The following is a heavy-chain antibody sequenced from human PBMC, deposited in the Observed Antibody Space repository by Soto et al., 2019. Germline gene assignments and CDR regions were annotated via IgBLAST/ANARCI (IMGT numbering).Heavy chain of an antibody. CDR1: GFTFSSYS. J-gene: IGHJ4*02. CDR2: ISSSSSYI. V-gene: IGHV3-21*01. CDR3: ARDVSGNYCSSTSCQLYDY. D-gene: IGHD2-2*01. Sequence: GGSLRLSCAASGFTFSSYSMNWVRQAPGKGLEWVSSISSSSSYIYYADSVKGRFTISRDNAKNSLYLQMNSLRAEDTAVYYCARDVSGNYCSSTSCQLYDYWVQGTLVTVSS.